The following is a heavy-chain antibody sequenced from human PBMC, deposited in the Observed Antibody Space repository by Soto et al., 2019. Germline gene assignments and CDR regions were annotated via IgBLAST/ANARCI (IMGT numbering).Heavy chain of an antibody. V-gene: IGHV4-38-2*02. CDR2: IYHSGST. CDR3: ARDMDYYGSGNHNWFDP. Sequence: SETLSLTCAVSGYSISSGYYWGWIRQPPGKGLEWIGSIYHSGSTYYNPSLKSRVTISVDTSKNQFSLKLSSVTAADTAVYYCARDMDYYGSGNHNWFDPWGPGNPGHRLL. D-gene: IGHD3-10*01. J-gene: IGHJ5*02. CDR1: GYSISSGYY.